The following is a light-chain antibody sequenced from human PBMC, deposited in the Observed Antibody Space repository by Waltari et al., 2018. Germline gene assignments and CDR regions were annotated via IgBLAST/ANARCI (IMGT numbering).Light chain of an antibody. CDR3: QQYYDTPIT. Sequence: DIVMTQSPDSLAVSLGERATINCKSSQSVFYSSNSRNYLAWYQQKPGQSPKLLIYWASTRESGVPDRFSGSGYGTDFTLTISSLQAEDVAVYDCQQYYDTPITFGGGTKVEIK. CDR2: WAS. CDR1: QSVFYSSNSRNY. V-gene: IGKV4-1*01. J-gene: IGKJ4*01.